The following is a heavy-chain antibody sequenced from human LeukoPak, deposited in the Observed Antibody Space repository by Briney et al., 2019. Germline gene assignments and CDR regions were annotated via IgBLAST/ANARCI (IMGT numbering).Heavy chain of an antibody. CDR2: ISGSGGTT. J-gene: IGHJ4*02. Sequence: GGSLRLSVAASKFTFINNPRAWSAQAPGKGLEGVSAISGSGGTTYYADSVKGRFTISRDNSKDTLYLQMNSLRAADTAVYYCAKTPGVMITHIFDYWGQGTLVTVSS. D-gene: IGHD3-16*01. V-gene: IGHV3-23*01. CDR1: KFTFINNP. CDR3: AKTPGVMITHIFDY.